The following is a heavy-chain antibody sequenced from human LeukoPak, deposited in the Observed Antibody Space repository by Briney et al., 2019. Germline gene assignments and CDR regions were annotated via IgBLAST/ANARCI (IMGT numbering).Heavy chain of an antibody. J-gene: IGHJ3*02. Sequence: SLRLSCVASGFTFEDYAMHWVRQAPGKGLEWVSGISWNSGSIGYADSVKGRFTISRDNAKNSLYLQMNSLRAEDMTLYYCAKASTRSFSSGYYGNAFDIWGQGTMVTVSS. V-gene: IGHV3-9*03. CDR1: GFTFEDYA. D-gene: IGHD6-19*01. CDR2: ISWNSGSI. CDR3: AKASTRSFSSGYYGNAFDI.